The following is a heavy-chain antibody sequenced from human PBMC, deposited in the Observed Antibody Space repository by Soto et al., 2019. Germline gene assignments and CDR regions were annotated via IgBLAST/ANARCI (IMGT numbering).Heavy chain of an antibody. D-gene: IGHD4-17*01. J-gene: IGHJ6*02. CDR1: GYTFTSYA. V-gene: IGHV1-3*01. CDR2: INAGNGNT. Sequence: ASVKVSCKASGYTFTSYAMHWVRPAPGQRLESMGWINAGNGNTKYSQKFQGRVTITRDTSASTAYMELSSLRSEDTAVYYCAKGRTTSYYYGMDVWGQGTTVTVSS. CDR3: AKGRTTSYYYGMDV.